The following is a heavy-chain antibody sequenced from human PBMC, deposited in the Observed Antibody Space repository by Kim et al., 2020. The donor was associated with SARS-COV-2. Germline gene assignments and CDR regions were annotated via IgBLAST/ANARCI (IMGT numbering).Heavy chain of an antibody. J-gene: IGHJ4*02. Sequence: SETLSLTCTVSGGSISSSSYYWGWIRQPPGKGLEWIGSIYYSGSTYYNPSLKSRVTISVDTSKNQFSLKLSSVTAADTAVYYCVEVAAGAFDYWGQGTLVTVSS. D-gene: IGHD6-13*01. CDR3: VEVAAGAFDY. CDR2: IYYSGST. CDR1: GGSISSSSYY. V-gene: IGHV4-39*01.